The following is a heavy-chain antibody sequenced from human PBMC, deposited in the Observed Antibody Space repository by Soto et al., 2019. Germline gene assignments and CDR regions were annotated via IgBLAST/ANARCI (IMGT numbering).Heavy chain of an antibody. D-gene: IGHD3-10*01. CDR2: INHSGST. Sequence: SETLSLTCAVYGGSFSGYYWSWIRQPPGKGLEWIGEINHSGSTNYNPSLKSRGTISVDTSKKQFSLKLSSVTAADTAVYYCARRMYYYGSGPNWFDPWDQGTLVTVSS. CDR1: GGSFSGYY. J-gene: IGHJ5*02. V-gene: IGHV4-34*01. CDR3: ARRMYYYGSGPNWFDP.